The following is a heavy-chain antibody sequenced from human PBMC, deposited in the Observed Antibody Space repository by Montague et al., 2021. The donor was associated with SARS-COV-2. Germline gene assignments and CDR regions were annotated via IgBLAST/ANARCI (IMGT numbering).Heavy chain of an antibody. J-gene: IGHJ4*02. D-gene: IGHD3-16*02. CDR3: ARGYDYVWGSYRYTYYFDY. V-gene: IGHV4-34*01. Sequence: SETLSLTCAVDGGSFSGYYWSWIRQPPGKWLEWIGEINHSGSTNXXPSLKSRVTISVDTSKNQFSLKLSSVTAADTAVYYCARGYDYVWGSYRYTYYFDYWGQGTLVTVSS. CDR2: INHSGST. CDR1: GGSFSGYY.